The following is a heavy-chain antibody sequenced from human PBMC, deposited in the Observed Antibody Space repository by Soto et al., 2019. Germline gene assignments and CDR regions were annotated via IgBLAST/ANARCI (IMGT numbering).Heavy chain of an antibody. CDR1: RHTLIELS. CDR2: FDPEDGET. J-gene: IGHJ4*02. D-gene: IGHD4-17*01. CDR3: ATVFRAVSDY. V-gene: IGHV1-24*01. Sequence: ASVKVSCKASRHTLIELSVHWVRQAPGKGLEWMGGFDPEDGETIYAQKFQGRVTMTEDTSTDTAYMELSSLRSEDTAVYYCATVFRAVSDYWGQGTLVTVSS.